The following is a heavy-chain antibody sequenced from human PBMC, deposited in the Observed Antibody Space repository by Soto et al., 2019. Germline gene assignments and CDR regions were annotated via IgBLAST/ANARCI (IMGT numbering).Heavy chain of an antibody. V-gene: IGHV4-59*08. Sequence: SETLSLTCTVSGGSISSYYWSWIRQPPGKGLEWIRYIYDSGSTLYNPSLKSRVTISVDRPNNQFSLKLRSVTAADTAIYYCAGDIRSGSYRFDYWGQGTLVTVS. CDR2: IYDSGST. CDR1: GGSISSYY. CDR3: AGDIRSGSYRFDY. J-gene: IGHJ4*02. D-gene: IGHD1-26*01.